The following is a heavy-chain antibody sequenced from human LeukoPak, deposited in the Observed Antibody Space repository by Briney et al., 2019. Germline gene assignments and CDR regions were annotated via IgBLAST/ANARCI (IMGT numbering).Heavy chain of an antibody. J-gene: IGHJ4*02. Sequence: PGGSLRLSCAASGFTFSSYAMSWVRQAPGKGLEWVSAISGSGGSTYYADSVKGRFTISRDNSKNTLYLQMNSLRAEDTAVYYCAKDINRFGELSPIGYWGQGTLVTVSS. V-gene: IGHV3-23*01. CDR3: AKDINRFGELSPIGY. D-gene: IGHD3-10*01. CDR2: ISGSGGST. CDR1: GFTFSSYA.